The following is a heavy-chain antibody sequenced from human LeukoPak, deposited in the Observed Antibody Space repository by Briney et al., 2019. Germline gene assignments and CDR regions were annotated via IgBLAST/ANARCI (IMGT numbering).Heavy chain of an antibody. V-gene: IGHV1-69*13. J-gene: IGHJ5*02. CDR3: ARADPGWGFDP. D-gene: IGHD1-14*01. Sequence: ASVNVSCTASGGTFSSYAISWVRQAPGQGLEWMGGIIPIFGTANYAQKFQGRVTITADESTSTAYMELSSLRSEDTAVYYCARADPGWGFDPWGQGTLVTVSS. CDR2: IIPIFGTA. CDR1: GGTFSSYA.